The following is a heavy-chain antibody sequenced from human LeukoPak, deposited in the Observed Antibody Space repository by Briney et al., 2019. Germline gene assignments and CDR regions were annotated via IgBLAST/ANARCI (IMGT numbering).Heavy chain of an antibody. D-gene: IGHD6-13*01. CDR1: GSTFSSYA. CDR3: AREGVDYSSSWYYFDY. J-gene: IGHJ4*02. Sequence: GGSLRLSCAASGSTFSSYAMHWVRQAPGKGLEWVAVISYDGSNKYYADSVKGRFTISRDNSKNTLYLQMNSLRAEDTAVYYCAREGVDYSSSWYYFDYWGQGTLVTVSS. V-gene: IGHV3-30*04. CDR2: ISYDGSNK.